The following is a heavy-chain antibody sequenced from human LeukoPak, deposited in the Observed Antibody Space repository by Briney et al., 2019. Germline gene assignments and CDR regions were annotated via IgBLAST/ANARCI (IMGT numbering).Heavy chain of an antibody. V-gene: IGHV1-2*02. Sequence: ASVKVSCKASGYTFTGYYMHWVRQAPGQGLEWMGWINPNSGGTNYAQKFQGRVTMTRDTSISTAYMELSRLRSDDTAVYYCARDQVYSSPKLDYYMDVWGKGTTVTVSS. D-gene: IGHD5-18*01. J-gene: IGHJ6*03. CDR3: ARDQVYSSPKLDYYMDV. CDR1: GYTFTGYY. CDR2: INPNSGGT.